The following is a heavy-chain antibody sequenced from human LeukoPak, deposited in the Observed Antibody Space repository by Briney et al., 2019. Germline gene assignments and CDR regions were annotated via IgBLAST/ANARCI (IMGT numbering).Heavy chain of an antibody. D-gene: IGHD3-10*01. CDR2: ITYDGYYK. J-gene: IGHJ4*02. CDR3: ARDLSPVVRASPMGY. CDR1: GFTFTSYG. V-gene: IGHV3-30*03. Sequence: GGSLRLSSAASGFTFTSYGMHWVLQSPGXGLEWVALITYDGYYKYYSDSVKGRFTISSDTSKNTLYLQMNSLRAEDTAVYYCARDLSPVVRASPMGYWGQGTLVTVSS.